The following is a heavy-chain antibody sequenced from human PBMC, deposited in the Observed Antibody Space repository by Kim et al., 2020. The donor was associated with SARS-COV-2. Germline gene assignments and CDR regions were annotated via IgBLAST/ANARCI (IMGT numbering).Heavy chain of an antibody. CDR3: ARVPRYCSSTSCYSDYCYGMDV. J-gene: IGHJ6*02. CDR2: IIPIFGTA. Sequence: SVKVSCKASGGTFSSYAISWVRQAPGQGLEWMGGIIPIFGTANYAQKFQGRVTITADESTSTAYMELSSLRSEDTAVYYCARVPRYCSSTSCYSDYCYGMDVWGQGTTVTVSS. V-gene: IGHV1-69*13. D-gene: IGHD2-2*01. CDR1: GGTFSSYA.